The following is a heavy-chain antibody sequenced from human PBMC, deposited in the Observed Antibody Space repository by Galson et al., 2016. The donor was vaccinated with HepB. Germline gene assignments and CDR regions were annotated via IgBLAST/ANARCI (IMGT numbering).Heavy chain of an antibody. V-gene: IGHV3-30*18. J-gene: IGHJ4*02. CDR2: ISYDGSDR. Sequence: SLRLSCAASGFTFSSYVMHWVRQAPGKGLEWVAVISYDGSDRYYADSVKGRFTISRDNSRNTLYLQMNSLRAEDTAVYYCAKTAHFYYFDYWGQGTLVTVSS. CDR1: GFTFSSYV. CDR3: AKTAHFYYFDY.